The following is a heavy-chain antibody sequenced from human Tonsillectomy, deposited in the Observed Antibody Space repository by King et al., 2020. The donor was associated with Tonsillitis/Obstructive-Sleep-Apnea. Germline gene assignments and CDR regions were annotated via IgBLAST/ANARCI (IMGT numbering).Heavy chain of an antibody. CDR1: GCSLSTSGMC. V-gene: IGHV2-70*01. J-gene: IGHJ4*02. CDR2: IDWDDDK. Sequence: TLKESGPALVKPTQTLTLTCTFSGCSLSTSGMCGSWSRQPPGKALELLALIDWDDDKYYSTSLKTRHTTSKDTYKNQVVLTMTNMDPVDTATYYCARSTVVTPRGFDYWGQGTLVTVSS. CDR3: ARSTVVTPRGFDY. D-gene: IGHD4-23*01.